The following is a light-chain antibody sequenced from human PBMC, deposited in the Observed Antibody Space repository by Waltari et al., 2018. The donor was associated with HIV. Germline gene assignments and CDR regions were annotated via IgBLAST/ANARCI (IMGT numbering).Light chain of an antibody. CDR1: SLRTYY. CDR2: GKN. CDR3: NSRDSSGNHWV. Sequence: SSELTQDPAVSVALGQTVRITCQGDSLRTYYANWYQQKPGQAPILVIFGKNNRPSGIPDRLSGSSSGNTASLTISGAQAEDEADYYCNSRDSSGNHWVFGGGTKLTVL. V-gene: IGLV3-19*01. J-gene: IGLJ3*02.